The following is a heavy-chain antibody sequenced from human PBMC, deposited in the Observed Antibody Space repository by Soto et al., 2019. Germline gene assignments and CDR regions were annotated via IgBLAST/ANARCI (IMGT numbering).Heavy chain of an antibody. J-gene: IGHJ6*02. CDR2: ISSSGDIT. D-gene: IGHD3-16*01. Sequence: GGSLRLSWAVSGVSGVAFRGYAMSWVRQTPGKGLEWVSFISSSGDITDYADSVKGRFTISRDNSKNKLYLQMNSLRVEDTAIFYCAKGGEKGGHYNHSGTAFRGHGTTVPVS. CDR3: AKGGEKGGHYNHSGTAF. CDR1: GVSGVAFRGYA. V-gene: IGHV3-23*01.